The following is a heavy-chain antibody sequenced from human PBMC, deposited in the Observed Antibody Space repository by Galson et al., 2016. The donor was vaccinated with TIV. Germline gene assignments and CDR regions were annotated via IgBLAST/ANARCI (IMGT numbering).Heavy chain of an antibody. J-gene: IGHJ4*02. CDR2: INTDGSTT. Sequence: SLRLSCAASGFTFSTYWMHWVRQAPGKGLVWVSRINTDGSTTNYADSVKDRFTISRDNAKNTLYLQMNGLSAEDTAVYYCSRPSHYYDTSSFYPLDFWGQGTLVTVSS. D-gene: IGHD3-22*01. V-gene: IGHV3-74*01. CDR3: SRPSHYYDTSSFYPLDF. CDR1: GFTFSTYW.